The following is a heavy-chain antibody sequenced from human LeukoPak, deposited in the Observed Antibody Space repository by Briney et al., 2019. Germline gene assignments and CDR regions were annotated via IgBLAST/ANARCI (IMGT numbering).Heavy chain of an antibody. V-gene: IGHV1-18*04. CDR1: GFTFTSHG. D-gene: IGHD3-16*01. CDR3: ARDSSDFIVFTFQGQREGFDS. J-gene: IGHJ4*02. CDR2: ISAYNGYT. Sequence: ASVKVSCKASGFTFTSHGISWVRQAPGQGLEWMGWISAYNGYTKNAQKFQDRVIMTRDTSTSTAYLELRGLRSDDTAVYYCARDSSDFIVFTFQGQREGFDSWGQGTLVTVSS.